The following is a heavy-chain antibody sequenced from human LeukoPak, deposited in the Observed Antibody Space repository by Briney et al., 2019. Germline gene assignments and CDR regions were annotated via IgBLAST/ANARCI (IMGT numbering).Heavy chain of an antibody. CDR3: ARLKELYDFWSGYLQYYYMDV. J-gene: IGHJ6*03. D-gene: IGHD3-3*01. Sequence: NYNPSLKSRVTISVDTSKNQFSLKLSSVTAADTAVYYCARLKELYDFWSGYLQYYYMDVWGKGTTVTVSS. V-gene: IGHV4-34*01.